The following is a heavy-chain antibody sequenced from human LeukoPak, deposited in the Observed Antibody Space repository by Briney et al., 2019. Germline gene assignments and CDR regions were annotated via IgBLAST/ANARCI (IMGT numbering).Heavy chain of an antibody. CDR3: ARGVSGSYYYYYMDV. V-gene: IGHV1-2*02. D-gene: IGHD1-26*01. CDR2: INPDNGDT. CDR1: GYIFADYY. J-gene: IGHJ6*03. Sequence: EASVKVSCKASGYIFADYYIHWVRQAPGQGLEWMGWINPDNGDTSYAQMLQARVTMTRDTSISTAYMELSRLRSDDTAVYYCARGVSGSYYYYYMDVWGKGTTVTISS.